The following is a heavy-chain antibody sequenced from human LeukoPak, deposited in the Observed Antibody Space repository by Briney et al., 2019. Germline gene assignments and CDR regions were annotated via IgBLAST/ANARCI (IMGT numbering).Heavy chain of an antibody. D-gene: IGHD2-15*01. Sequence: SVKVSCTASGSTFTSYCISWVRRAPGQGLEWMGGFSAYNVNTNYSTKHQGRVTMTTDTSTSTAYMELRSLRSDDTAVYYCARDYTSSLVVVVAARGDWFDPWGQGTLVTVSS. CDR1: GSTFTSYC. J-gene: IGHJ5*02. CDR2: FSAYNVNT. V-gene: IGHV1-18*01. CDR3: ARDYTSSLVVVVAARGDWFDP.